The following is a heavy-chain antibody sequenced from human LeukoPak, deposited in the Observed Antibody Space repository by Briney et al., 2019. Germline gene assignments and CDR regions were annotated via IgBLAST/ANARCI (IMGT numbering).Heavy chain of an antibody. Sequence: PSETLSLTCTVSGGSISSYYWSWIRQPPGKGLEWIGSIYYRGNTYYNPSLKSQVTISVDTSKNQFFLKLSSVTAADTALYYCARGTAYYDILTGYYEGYYYYMDVWGKGTTVTVSS. D-gene: IGHD3-9*01. CDR3: ARGTAYYDILTGYYEGYYYYMDV. J-gene: IGHJ6*03. V-gene: IGHV4-59*12. CDR1: GGSISSYY. CDR2: IYYRGNT.